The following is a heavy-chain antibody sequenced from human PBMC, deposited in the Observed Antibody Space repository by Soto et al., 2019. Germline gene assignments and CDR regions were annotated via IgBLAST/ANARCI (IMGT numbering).Heavy chain of an antibody. D-gene: IGHD6-19*01. V-gene: IGHV3-74*01. CDR1: GFSFSNYL. CDR3: ARGRGSSGWYFDY. Sequence: EVQLVESGGGLAQPGGSLRVSCAASGFSFSNYLMHWVRQVPGKGLVWVSGINSDGSSTNYAASVKGRFTISRDNAENTLNLQMSSLRAEDTAVYFCARGRGSSGWYFDYWGQGTLVTFSS. CDR2: INSDGSST. J-gene: IGHJ4*02.